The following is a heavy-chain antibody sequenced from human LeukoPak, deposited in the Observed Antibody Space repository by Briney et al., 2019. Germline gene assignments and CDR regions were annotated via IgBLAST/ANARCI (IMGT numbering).Heavy chain of an antibody. Sequence: PGRSLRLSCAASGFTFSSYGVHWVRQAPGKGLEWVAVISYDGSNKYYADSVKGRFTISRDNSKNTLYLQMNSLRAEDTAVYYCAKDFNQWLALVAPIFQHWGQGTLVTVSS. CDR1: GFTFSSYG. D-gene: IGHD6-19*01. J-gene: IGHJ1*01. CDR2: ISYDGSNK. V-gene: IGHV3-30*18. CDR3: AKDFNQWLALVAPIFQH.